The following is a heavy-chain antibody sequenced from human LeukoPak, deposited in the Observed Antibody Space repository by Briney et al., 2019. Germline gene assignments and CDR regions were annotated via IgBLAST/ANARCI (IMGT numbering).Heavy chain of an antibody. Sequence: PVASVKVSCKASGYTFTSYGISWVRQAPGQGLEWMGWISAYNGNTNYAQKLRGRVTMTTDTSTSTAYMELRSLRSDDTAVYYCARDPGGYYDSSGVDYWGQGTLVTVSS. V-gene: IGHV1-18*01. CDR1: GYTFTSYG. D-gene: IGHD3-22*01. CDR2: ISAYNGNT. J-gene: IGHJ4*02. CDR3: ARDPGGYYDSSGVDY.